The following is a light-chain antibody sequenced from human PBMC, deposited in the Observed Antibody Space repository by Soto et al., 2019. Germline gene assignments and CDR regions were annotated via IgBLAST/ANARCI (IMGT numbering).Light chain of an antibody. V-gene: IGLV2-11*01. CDR2: DVT. J-gene: IGLJ1*01. CDR1: SLDVGGFDY. CDR3: CSYAGSYTYP. Sequence: QSVLTQPRSVSGSPGQSVTISCTGTSLDVGGFDYVSWYQQHPGKAPTLIIYDVTQRPSGVPDRFSGFKSGNTASLTISGLDAGDEADYYCCSYAGSYTYPFGTGTKVTVL.